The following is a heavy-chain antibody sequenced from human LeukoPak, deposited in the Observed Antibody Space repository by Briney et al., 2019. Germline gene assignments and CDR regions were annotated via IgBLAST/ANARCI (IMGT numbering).Heavy chain of an antibody. CDR1: GFTFSSYS. CDR2: ISSSSYI. J-gene: IGHJ4*02. Sequence: GGSLRLSCAASGFTFSSYSMNWVRQAPGKGLEWVSSISSSSYISYADSVKGRFTISRDNAKNSLYLQMNSLRAEDTAVYYCAREALEMATIKYFGYWGQGTLVTVSS. D-gene: IGHD5-24*01. V-gene: IGHV3-21*04. CDR3: AREALEMATIKYFGY.